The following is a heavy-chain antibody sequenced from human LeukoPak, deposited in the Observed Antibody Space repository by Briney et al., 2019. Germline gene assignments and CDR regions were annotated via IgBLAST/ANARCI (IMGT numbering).Heavy chain of an antibody. CDR1: GGSISSSSYY. CDR2: IYYSGST. D-gene: IGHD5-12*01. J-gene: IGHJ5*02. Sequence: SETLSLTCTVSGGSISSSSYYWGWIRQPPGKGLEWIGSIYYSGSTYYNPSLKSRVTISVDTSKNQFSLKLSSVTAADTAVYYCARLRGRSGYAVDPWGQGTLVTVSS. V-gene: IGHV4-39*01. CDR3: ARLRGRSGYAVDP.